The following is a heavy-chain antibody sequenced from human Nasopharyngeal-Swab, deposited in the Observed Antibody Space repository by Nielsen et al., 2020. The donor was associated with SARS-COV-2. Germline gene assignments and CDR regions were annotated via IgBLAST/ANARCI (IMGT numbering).Heavy chain of an antibody. V-gene: IGHV4-30-4*08. Sequence: SETLSLTCAVSGVFISRGGAYWSWLRQPPGKGLEWIGYISYSGDTDYNPALQSRVSISADTSRNQFSLKLTSVTAADMAVYYCARTLYDIVTDQYEGYDTWGPGILVTVSS. CDR2: ISYSGDT. CDR3: ARTLYDIVTDQYEGYDT. CDR1: GVFISRGGAY. D-gene: IGHD3-9*01. J-gene: IGHJ5*02.